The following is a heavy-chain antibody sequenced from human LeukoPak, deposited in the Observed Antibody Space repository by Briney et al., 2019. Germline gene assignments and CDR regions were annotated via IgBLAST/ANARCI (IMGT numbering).Heavy chain of an antibody. Sequence: PGGSLRLSCTASGFTFSSYAVSWVRQAPGKGLEWVSAISGSGGSTYYADSVKGRFTISRDNSKNTLYLQMNSLRAEDTAVYYCAKDGTGYSSGWYEYWGQGTLVTVSS. CDR1: GFTFSSYA. CDR2: ISGSGGST. J-gene: IGHJ4*02. D-gene: IGHD6-19*01. V-gene: IGHV3-23*01. CDR3: AKDGTGYSSGWYEY.